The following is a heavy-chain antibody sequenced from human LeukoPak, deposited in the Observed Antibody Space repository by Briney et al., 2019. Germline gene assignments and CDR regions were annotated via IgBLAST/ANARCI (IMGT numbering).Heavy chain of an antibody. Sequence: SQTLSLTCAISGDSVSSNSAAWNWIRQSPSRCLEWLGRIYYRSTWYSASAVSVKRRITTNSDTSKNQFSLQLNSVTPEDAAVYYCVREEGQGTARMFDCWGQGIPVTVSS. V-gene: IGHV6-1*01. J-gene: IGHJ4*02. CDR2: IYYRSTWYS. D-gene: IGHD1-7*01. CDR3: VREEGQGTARMFDC. CDR1: GDSVSSNSAA.